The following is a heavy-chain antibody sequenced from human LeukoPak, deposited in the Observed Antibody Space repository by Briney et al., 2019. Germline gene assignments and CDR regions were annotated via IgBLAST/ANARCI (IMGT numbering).Heavy chain of an antibody. J-gene: IGHJ6*03. V-gene: IGHV1-18*01. CDR2: ISAYNGNT. CDR3: ARDSSCSSTSCPQYYYYYYYMDV. Sequence: ASVKVSCKASGYTFTSYGISWVRQAPGQGLEWMGWISAYNGNTNYAQKLQGRVTMTTDTSTSTAYMELRSLRSDDTAVYYCARDSSCSSTSCPQYYYYYYYMDVWGKGTTVTVS. CDR1: GYTFTSYG. D-gene: IGHD2-2*01.